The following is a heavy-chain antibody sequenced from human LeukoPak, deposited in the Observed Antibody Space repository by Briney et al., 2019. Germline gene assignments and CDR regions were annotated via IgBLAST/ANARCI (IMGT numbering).Heavy chain of an antibody. V-gene: IGHV1-18*01. Sequence: ASVKVSCKASGYTFTSYGISWVRQAPGQGLEWMGWISAYNGSTNYAQKLQGRVTMTTDTSTSTAYMELRSLRSDDTAVYYCARSITIFGVVITSYYGMDVWGQGTTVTVSS. D-gene: IGHD3-3*01. CDR2: ISAYNGST. CDR3: ARSITIFGVVITSYYGMDV. J-gene: IGHJ6*02. CDR1: GYTFTSYG.